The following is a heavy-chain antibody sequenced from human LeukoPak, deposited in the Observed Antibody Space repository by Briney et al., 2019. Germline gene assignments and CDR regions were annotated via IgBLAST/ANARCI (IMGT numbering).Heavy chain of an antibody. CDR1: GFTFDDYA. J-gene: IGHJ4*02. CDR2: IRWHSGSI. CDR3: AKDIAVWGSYASHLDY. D-gene: IGHD3-16*01. V-gene: IGHV3-9*01. Sequence: GGSLRLSCAAPGFTFDDYAMHWVRHAPGKGLEWVSGIRWHSGSIGYADSVKGRFTISRDNAKNSLYLQMNSLRAEDTALYYCAKDIAVWGSYASHLDYWGQGTLVTVSS.